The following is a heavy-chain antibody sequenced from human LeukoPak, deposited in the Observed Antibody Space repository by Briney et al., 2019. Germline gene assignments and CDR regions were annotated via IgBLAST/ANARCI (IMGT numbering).Heavy chain of an antibody. CDR2: TSYYGSNE. CDR1: GFTFSNFG. V-gene: IGHV3-30*18. Sequence: GGSLRLSCAASGFTFSNFGMHWVRQAPGKGLEWVAVTSYYGSNEYYTDSVKGRFTISRDNSKNTLYLQMNSLRLEDTAVYYCAKARGLRYSDLLDHWGQGTLVTVST. J-gene: IGHJ4*02. D-gene: IGHD3-9*01. CDR3: AKARGLRYSDLLDH.